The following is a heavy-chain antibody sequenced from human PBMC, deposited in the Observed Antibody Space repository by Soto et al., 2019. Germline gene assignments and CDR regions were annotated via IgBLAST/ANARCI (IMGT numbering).Heavy chain of an antibody. CDR3: ARDPRYTGYDFGVDY. CDR1: GASVSSYY. V-gene: IGHV4-59*02. J-gene: IGHJ4*02. D-gene: IGHD5-12*01. CDR2: VYYRGGT. Sequence: QVQLQESGPGLVKPSETLSLTCTVSGASVSSYYWSWIRQPQGKGLEWIGYVYYRGGTNYNPSLSSRVTISVDMSKNQFSLNLTSVTVADTAVYYCARDPRYTGYDFGVDYWGQGTLVTVSS.